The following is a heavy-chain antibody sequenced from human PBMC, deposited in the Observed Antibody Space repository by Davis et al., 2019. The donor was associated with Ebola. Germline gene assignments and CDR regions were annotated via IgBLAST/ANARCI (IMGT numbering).Heavy chain of an antibody. J-gene: IGHJ5*02. CDR2: MNPNSGNT. V-gene: IGHV1-8*02. CDR1: GYTFTSYG. Sequence: ASVKVSCKASGYTFTSYGISWVRQATGQGLEWMGWMNPNSGNTGYAQKFQGRVTMTRNTSISTAYMELSSLRSEDTAVYYCARFADFWSGYYTGPWFDPWGQGTLVTVSS. CDR3: ARFADFWSGYYTGPWFDP. D-gene: IGHD3-3*01.